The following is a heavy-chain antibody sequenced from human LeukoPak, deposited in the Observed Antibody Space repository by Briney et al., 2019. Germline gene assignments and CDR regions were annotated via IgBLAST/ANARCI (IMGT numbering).Heavy chain of an antibody. CDR1: GYSFTMYY. D-gene: IGHD2-15*01. CDR3: ARKGLLGSGKPWFDP. Sequence: ASVKVSCKASGYSFTMYYIHWVRQAPGQGLEWMGKINPSDGATTYAHKFQGGVTMTRDMSTTTVYMALRSLRSEDTAVYFCARKGLLGSGKPWFDPWGQGTLVTVSS. CDR2: INPSDGAT. J-gene: IGHJ5*02. V-gene: IGHV1-46*01.